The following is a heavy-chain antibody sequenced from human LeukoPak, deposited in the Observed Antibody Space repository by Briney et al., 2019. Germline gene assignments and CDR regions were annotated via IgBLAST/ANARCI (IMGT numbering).Heavy chain of an antibody. CDR1: GGSFSGYY. D-gene: IGHD5-18*01. CDR3: ARARRVTWIQLCQNSNFDY. V-gene: IGHV4-34*01. J-gene: IGHJ4*02. Sequence: SETLSLTCAVYGGSFSGYYWSWIRQPPGKGLEWIGGINHSGSTNYNPSLMRRVTISVDTSKYQFSLKLSSVTAADTAVYYCARARRVTWIQLCQNSNFDYWGQGTLATVSS. CDR2: INHSGST.